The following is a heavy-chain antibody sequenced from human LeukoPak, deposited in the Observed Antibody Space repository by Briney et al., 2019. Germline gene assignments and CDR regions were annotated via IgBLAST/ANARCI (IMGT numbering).Heavy chain of an antibody. J-gene: IGHJ4*02. V-gene: IGHV4-34*01. CDR3: ARGELRYFRE. Sequence: SETLSLTCAVYSGSFSGYYWSWIRQPPGKGLEWIGEINHSGSTNYNPSLKSRVTISVDTSKNQFSLKLSSVTAADTAVYYCARGELRYFREWGQGTLVTVSS. D-gene: IGHD3-9*01. CDR2: INHSGST. CDR1: SGSFSGYY.